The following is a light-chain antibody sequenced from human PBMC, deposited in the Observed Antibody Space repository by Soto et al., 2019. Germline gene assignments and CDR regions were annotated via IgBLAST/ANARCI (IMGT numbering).Light chain of an antibody. CDR1: QSLLQSNGKNS. J-gene: IGKJ4*01. CDR3: MQGLPAPLT. CDR2: LGS. Sequence: DIVMTQSPLSLPVTPGEAASISCRSSQSLLQSNGKNSLDWYLQKPGQSPRLLIFLGSNLASGVPDRFSGSGSGTDFTLTISRVEAEDVGMYYCMQGLPAPLTCGGGTRVEMK. V-gene: IGKV2-28*01.